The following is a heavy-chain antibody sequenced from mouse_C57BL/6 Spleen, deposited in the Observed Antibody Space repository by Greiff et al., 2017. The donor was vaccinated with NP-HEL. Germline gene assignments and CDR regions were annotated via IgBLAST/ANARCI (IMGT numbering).Heavy chain of an antibody. Sequence: EVQLVESGGGLVKPGGSLKLSCAASGFTFSDYGMHWVRQAPEKGLEWVAYISSGSSTIYYADTVKGRFTISRDNAKNTLFLQMTSLRSEDTAMYYCARSSHDYDEDFAYWGQGTLVTVSA. CDR1: GFTFSDYG. D-gene: IGHD2-4*01. V-gene: IGHV5-17*01. CDR3: ARSSHDYDEDFAY. J-gene: IGHJ3*01. CDR2: ISSGSSTI.